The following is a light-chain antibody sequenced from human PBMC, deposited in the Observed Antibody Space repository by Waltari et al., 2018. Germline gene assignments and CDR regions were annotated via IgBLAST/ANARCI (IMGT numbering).Light chain of an antibody. CDR3: QSADSSGTSLL. J-gene: IGLJ3*02. CDR2: KDT. Sequence: SYDLTQPPSVSVSPGQTARNTCSGHLLSNQLGYWYQQKPGQAPVLVIYKDTQRASGIPERFFGSSSGTTVTLTITAVQAEDEADYYCQSADSSGTSLLFGGGTKVTVL. V-gene: IGLV3-25*03. CDR1: LLSNQL.